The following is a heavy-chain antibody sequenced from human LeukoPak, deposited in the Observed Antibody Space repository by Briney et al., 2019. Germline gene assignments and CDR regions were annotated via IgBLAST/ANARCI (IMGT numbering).Heavy chain of an antibody. Sequence: SGGSLRLSCAASGFTFSSYSMNWVRQAPGKGLEWVSSISSSSSYIYYADSVKGRFIISRDNAKNSLYLQMNSLRAEDTAVYYCARSGVAVAGTSYWGQGTLVTVSS. D-gene: IGHD6-19*01. CDR2: ISSSSSYI. J-gene: IGHJ4*02. CDR1: GFTFSSYS. CDR3: ARSGVAVAGTSY. V-gene: IGHV3-21*01.